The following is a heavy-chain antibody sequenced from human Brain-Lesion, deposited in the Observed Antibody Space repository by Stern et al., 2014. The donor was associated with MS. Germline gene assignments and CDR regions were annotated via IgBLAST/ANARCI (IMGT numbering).Heavy chain of an antibody. D-gene: IGHD3-10*01. CDR3: ARGERWFAS. J-gene: IGHJ5*01. Sequence: EDQLVESGGGLVQPGGSLRLSCAASGFTFSNYWMPWVRQAPGKGLGWVSRGNNEGRGTSYADSVKGRFTMSRDNAKNTLFLQMNSLKVEDTAIYYCARGERWFASWGQGTLVTVSS. CDR1: GFTFSNYW. V-gene: IGHV3-74*02. CDR2: GNNEGRGT.